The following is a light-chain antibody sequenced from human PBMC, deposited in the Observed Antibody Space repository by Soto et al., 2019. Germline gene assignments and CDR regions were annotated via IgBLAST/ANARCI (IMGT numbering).Light chain of an antibody. V-gene: IGLV2-8*01. CDR1: SSDVGNYNY. Sequence: QSALTQPPSASGSPGQSVTISCTGTSSDVGNYNYVSWYQQHPGKAPKLMIYDVSKRPSGVPDRFSGSKSGNTASLTVSGLQAEDEADYYCSSYAGSNNFEVFGTGTKVTVL. CDR2: DVS. CDR3: SSYAGSNNFEV. J-gene: IGLJ1*01.